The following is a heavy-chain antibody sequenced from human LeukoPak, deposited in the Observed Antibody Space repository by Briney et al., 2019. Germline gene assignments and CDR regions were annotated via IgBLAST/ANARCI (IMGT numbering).Heavy chain of an antibody. CDR2: IIPIFGTA. Sequence: ASVKVSCKAPGGTFSSYAISWVRQAPGQGLEWMGGIIPIFGTANYAQKFQGRVTITADESTSTAYMELSSLRSEDTAVYYCAGGYSYGYYYYGMDVWGQGTTVTVSS. D-gene: IGHD5-18*01. V-gene: IGHV1-69*13. J-gene: IGHJ6*02. CDR1: GGTFSSYA. CDR3: AGGYSYGYYYYGMDV.